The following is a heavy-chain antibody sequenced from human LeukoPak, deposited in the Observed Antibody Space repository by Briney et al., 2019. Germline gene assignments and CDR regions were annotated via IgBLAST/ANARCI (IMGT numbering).Heavy chain of an antibody. D-gene: IGHD2-2*01. Sequence: GGSLRLSCAASGFTFSSYAMSWVRQAPGKGLEWVSAISGSGGSTYYADSVKGRFTISRDNAKNSLYLQMNSLRAEDTAVYYCATGPAAIYYYYYYMDVWGKGTTVTVSS. CDR3: ATGPAAIYYYYYYMDV. J-gene: IGHJ6*03. CDR1: GFTFSSYA. CDR2: ISGSGGST. V-gene: IGHV3-23*01.